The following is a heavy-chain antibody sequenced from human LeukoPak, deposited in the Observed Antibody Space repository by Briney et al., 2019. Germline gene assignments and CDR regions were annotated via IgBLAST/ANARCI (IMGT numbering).Heavy chain of an antibody. CDR3: TRISPWPKRTAVARDF. D-gene: IGHD6-19*01. Sequence: SGPALVKPTQTLTLTCTFSGFSLSTTGMCVTRFRQPPGKALEWLARIDWDDDKYYSTSLKTRLTISKDTSKDQVVLTLTNMDPVDTATYYCTRISPWPKRTAVARDFWGQGTLVTVSS. J-gene: IGHJ4*02. CDR1: GFSLSTTGMC. V-gene: IGHV2-70*11. CDR2: IDWDDDK.